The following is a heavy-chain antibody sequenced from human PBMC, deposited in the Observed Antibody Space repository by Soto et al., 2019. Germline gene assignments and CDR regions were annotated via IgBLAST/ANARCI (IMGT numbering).Heavy chain of an antibody. Sequence: PSQTLSLACAISGDSVSSNSSACNFIRQSPSRGLEWLGRTYYRSKWYTDYAVSVKSRITINPDTSRNQFSLQLNSVTPEDTAVYYCARSIAAAATYNWFDRWGQGTLVTVSS. J-gene: IGHJ5*02. D-gene: IGHD6-25*01. CDR1: GDSVSSNSSA. V-gene: IGHV6-1*01. CDR2: TYYRSKWYT. CDR3: ARSIAAAATYNWFDR.